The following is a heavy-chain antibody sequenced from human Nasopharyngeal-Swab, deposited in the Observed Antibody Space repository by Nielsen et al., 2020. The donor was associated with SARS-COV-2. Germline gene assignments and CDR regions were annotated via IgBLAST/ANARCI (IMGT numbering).Heavy chain of an antibody. CDR3: AKALETNPGAY. Sequence: GGSLKISCAASGFTFSSYWMSWVRQAPGKGLEWVANIKQDGSEKYYVDSVKGRFTISRDNAKNSLYLQMNSLRAEDTAVYYCAKALETNPGAYWGQGTLVTVSS. J-gene: IGHJ4*02. V-gene: IGHV3-7*03. CDR1: GFTFSSYW. D-gene: IGHD3-10*01. CDR2: IKQDGSEK.